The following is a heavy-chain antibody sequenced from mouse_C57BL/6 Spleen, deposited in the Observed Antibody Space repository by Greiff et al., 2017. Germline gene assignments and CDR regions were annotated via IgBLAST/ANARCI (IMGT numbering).Heavy chain of an antibody. CDR1: GFSLTSYA. V-gene: IGHV2-9-1*01. Sequence: VQLQESGPGLVAPSQSLSITCTVSGFSLTSYAISWVRQPPGKGLEWLGVIWTGGGTNYNSALKSRLSISKDNSKSQVFLKMNSLQTDDTARYYCARTVYYGNYYYFDYWGQGTTLTVSS. J-gene: IGHJ2*01. CDR2: IWTGGGT. CDR3: ARTVYYGNYYYFDY. D-gene: IGHD2-1*01.